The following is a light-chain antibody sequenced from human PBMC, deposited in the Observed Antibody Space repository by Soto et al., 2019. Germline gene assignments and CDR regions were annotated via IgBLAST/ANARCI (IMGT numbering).Light chain of an antibody. CDR1: HSVVST. Sequence: ETVMTQSPATLSVSPGERAALSCRASHSVVSTLAWYQQKPGQAPRLLMFDTSTRTSGIPARFSGSASGTAFNFTVRSLQSDDFVVYYCQHYNTCPWTVGQATKVDI. CDR3: QHYNTCPWT. J-gene: IGKJ1*01. V-gene: IGKV3-15*01. CDR2: DTS.